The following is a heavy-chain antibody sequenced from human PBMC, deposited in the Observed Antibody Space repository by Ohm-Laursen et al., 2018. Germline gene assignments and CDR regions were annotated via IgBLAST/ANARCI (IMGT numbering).Heavy chain of an antibody. V-gene: IGHV3-30*18. D-gene: IGHD6-13*01. CDR1: GFTFSSYG. J-gene: IGHJ6*02. CDR2: ISYDGSNK. CDR3: AKDRAAEGDYGMDV. Sequence: SLRLSCSASGFTFSSYGMHWVRQAPGKGLEWVAVISYDGSNKYYADSVKGRFTISRDNSKNTLYLQMNSLRAEDTAVYYCAKDRAAEGDYGMDVWGQGTTVTVSS.